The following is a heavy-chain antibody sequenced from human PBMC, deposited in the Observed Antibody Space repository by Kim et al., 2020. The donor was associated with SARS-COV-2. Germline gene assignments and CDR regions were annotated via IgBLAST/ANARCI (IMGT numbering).Heavy chain of an antibody. V-gene: IGHV3-48*03. Sequence: GGSLRLSCAASGFTFSNYEMNWVRQAPGKGLEWVSYISSSGGIIHYTDSVKGRFTISRDNAKTSLHLQMHSLTAEDTATYYCAKSRWGGGDYRDYFDYWGQGTLVTVSS. J-gene: IGHJ4*02. D-gene: IGHD3-16*01. CDR2: ISSSGGII. CDR3: AKSRWGGGDYRDYFDY. CDR1: GFTFSNYE.